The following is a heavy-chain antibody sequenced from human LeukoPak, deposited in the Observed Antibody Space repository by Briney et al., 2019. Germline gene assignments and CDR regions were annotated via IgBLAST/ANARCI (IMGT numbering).Heavy chain of an antibody. CDR1: GFTFSSYW. J-gene: IGHJ4*02. CDR3: AREHLGVRFLEYSFDY. CDR2: IKQDGSEK. V-gene: IGHV3-7*01. D-gene: IGHD3-3*01. Sequence: PGGSLRLSCAASGFTFSSYWMSWVRQAPGKGLEWVANIKQDGSEKYYVDSVKGRFTISRDNAKNSLYLQMNSLRAEDTAVYYCAREHLGVRFLEYSFDYWGQGTLVTVSS.